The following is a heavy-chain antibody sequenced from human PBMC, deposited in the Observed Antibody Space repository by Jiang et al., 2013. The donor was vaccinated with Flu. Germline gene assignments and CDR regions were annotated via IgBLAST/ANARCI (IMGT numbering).Heavy chain of an antibody. CDR2: INAGNGNT. V-gene: IGHV1-3*01. CDR3: ACVFGVVIPRFDY. CDR1: GYTFTSYA. Sequence: SGAEVKKPGASVKVSCKASGYTFTSYAMHWVRQAPGQRLEWMGWINAGNGNTKYSQKFQGRVTITRDTSASTAYMELSSLRSEDTAVYYCACVFGVVIPRFDYWGQGTLVTVSS. J-gene: IGHJ4*02. D-gene: IGHD3-3*01.